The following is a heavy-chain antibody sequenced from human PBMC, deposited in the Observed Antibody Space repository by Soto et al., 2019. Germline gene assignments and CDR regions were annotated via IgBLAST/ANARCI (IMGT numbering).Heavy chain of an antibody. V-gene: IGHV1-69*01. Sequence: QVQLVQSGAEVKKPGSSMKVSCEASGGTFSSYAISWVRQAPGQGLEWMGGIIPIFGTANYAQKFQGRVTITADESTSTAYMELSSLRSEDTAVYYCAREGYYYDSSGYYYFDYWGQGTLVTVSS. J-gene: IGHJ4*02. D-gene: IGHD3-22*01. CDR1: GGTFSSYA. CDR2: IIPIFGTA. CDR3: AREGYYYDSSGYYYFDY.